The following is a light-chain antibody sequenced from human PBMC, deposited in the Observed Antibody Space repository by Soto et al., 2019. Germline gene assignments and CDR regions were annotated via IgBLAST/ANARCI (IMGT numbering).Light chain of an antibody. CDR3: RSYAASNNFYFV. CDR2: EVT. J-gene: IGLJ3*02. V-gene: IGLV2-8*01. Sequence: QSALTQPPSASGSPGQSVTISCTGTSSDVGGYNYVSWYQQYPGRAPKLMIYEVTKRPSGVPDRFSGSKSGNTAYLTVSGLQADDEADYNCRSYAASNNFYFVFGGGTKLTVL. CDR1: SSDVGGYNY.